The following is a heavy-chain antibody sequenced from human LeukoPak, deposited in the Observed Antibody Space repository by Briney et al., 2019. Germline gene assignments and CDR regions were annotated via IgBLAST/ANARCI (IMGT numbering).Heavy chain of an antibody. V-gene: IGHV4-39*01. D-gene: IGHD5-12*01. CDR1: GGSISSGNHY. Sequence: PSETLSLTCNVSGGSISSGNHYWGYIRQPPGKGLEWIGSIYFAGNTYYNPSLKSRVIISVDTSKNQFSLKLSSVTGADTAVYYCARLSVARGGWFDPWGQGTLVTVSS. J-gene: IGHJ5*02. CDR3: ARLSVARGGWFDP. CDR2: IYFAGNT.